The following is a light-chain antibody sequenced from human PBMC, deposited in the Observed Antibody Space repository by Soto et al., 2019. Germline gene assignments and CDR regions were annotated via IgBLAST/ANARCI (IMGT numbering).Light chain of an antibody. CDR2: GNS. CDR3: QPYDSSLSAVV. Sequence: QSVLTQPPSVSGAPGQRVTISCTGSSSNIGADYDVHWYQQLPGTAPKLLIYGNSNRPSGVPDRFSGSKSGTSASLAITGLQAEDEADYYCQPYDSSLSAVVFGGGTKVTVL. CDR1: SSNIGADYD. V-gene: IGLV1-40*01. J-gene: IGLJ3*02.